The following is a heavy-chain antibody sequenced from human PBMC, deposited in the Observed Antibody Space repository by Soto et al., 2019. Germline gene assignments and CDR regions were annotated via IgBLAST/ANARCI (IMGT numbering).Heavy chain of an antibody. V-gene: IGHV4-61*01. CDR2: FYYTGTT. Sequence: TLSLTCTVSGASLSSGSYYWSWIRQPPGKGLEWIGYFYYTGTTKYNPSLESRVTISADTSKNQFSLNLTSVTAADTAVYYRARISYWVKDYWGQGALVTVSS. CDR1: GASLSSGSYY. CDR3: ARISYWVKDY. J-gene: IGHJ4*02. D-gene: IGHD2-8*02.